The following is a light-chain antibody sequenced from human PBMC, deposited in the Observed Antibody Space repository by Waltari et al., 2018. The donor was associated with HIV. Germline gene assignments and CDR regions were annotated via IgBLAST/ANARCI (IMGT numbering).Light chain of an antibody. CDR3: SSYAGSINVL. V-gene: IGLV2-8*01. CDR2: EVS. Sequence: QSALTQPPYASGSPGQSVTISCTGTSRDGGGYNYVSRYQQHPGKAPKLLIAEVSKRPSGVPDRFSGSKSGNTASLTVSGLQAEDEADYYCSSYAGSINVLFGGGTKLAVL. CDR1: SRDGGGYNY. J-gene: IGLJ2*01.